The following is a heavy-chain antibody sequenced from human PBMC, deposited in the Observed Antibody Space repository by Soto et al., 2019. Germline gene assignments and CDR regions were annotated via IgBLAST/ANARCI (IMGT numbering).Heavy chain of an antibody. CDR2: IYPGDSDT. Sequence: EVQLVQSGAEVKKPGESLKISCKGSGYSFTSYWIGWVRQMSGKGLEWMGIIYPGDSDTRYSPSFQGQVTISADKSISTAYLQWSSLKASDTAMYYCARRRSSGWYVGDAFDIWGQGTMVTVSS. J-gene: IGHJ3*02. V-gene: IGHV5-51*01. D-gene: IGHD6-19*01. CDR3: ARRRSSGWYVGDAFDI. CDR1: GYSFTSYW.